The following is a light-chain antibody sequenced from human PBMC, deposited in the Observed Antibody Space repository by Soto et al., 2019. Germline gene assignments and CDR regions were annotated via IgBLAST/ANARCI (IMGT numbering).Light chain of an antibody. CDR3: QQYDSYSWT. J-gene: IGKJ1*01. CDR2: KAS. V-gene: IGKV1-5*03. Sequence: DVKMTQSPSTLSGSVGDRVTITTRASQTISSWLAWYQQKPGKAPKLLIYKASTLKSGVPSRFSGSGSGTEFTLTISRLEPEDFATYYCQQYDSYSWTFDQGTMADIK. CDR1: QTISSW.